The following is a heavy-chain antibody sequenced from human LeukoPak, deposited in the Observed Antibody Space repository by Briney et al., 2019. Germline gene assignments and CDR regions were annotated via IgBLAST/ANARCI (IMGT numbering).Heavy chain of an antibody. D-gene: IGHD2-2*01. V-gene: IGHV3-21*01. Sequence: GGSLRLSCAASGFTFSSYWMNWVRQAPGKGLEWVAHISSGSVYLHYADSVKGRFTISKDNAKNSLYLQMNSLRAEDTAIYFCASVPPTGYYYMDVWGKGTTVTVS. J-gene: IGHJ6*03. CDR2: ISSGSVYL. CDR1: GFTFSSYW. CDR3: ASVPPTGYYYMDV.